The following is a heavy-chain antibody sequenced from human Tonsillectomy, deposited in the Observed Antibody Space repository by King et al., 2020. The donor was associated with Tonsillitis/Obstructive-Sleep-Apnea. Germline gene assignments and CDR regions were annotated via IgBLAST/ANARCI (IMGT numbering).Heavy chain of an antibody. CDR2: IYYSGST. CDR1: GGSISSYY. V-gene: IGHV4-59*08. D-gene: IGHD1-26*01. CDR3: AGRLYSGSYSHPFDY. J-gene: IGHJ4*02. Sequence: VQLQESGPGLVKPSETLSLTCSVSGGSISSYYWSWIRQPPGKGLEWIGYIYYSGSTNYNPSLKSRVTISVDTSKNQFSLKLSSVTAADTAVYYCAGRLYSGSYSHPFDYWGQGTLVTVSS.